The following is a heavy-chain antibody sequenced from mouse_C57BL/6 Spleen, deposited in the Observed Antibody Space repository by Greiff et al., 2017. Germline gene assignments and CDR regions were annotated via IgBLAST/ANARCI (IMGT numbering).Heavy chain of an antibody. CDR1: GYTFTSYW. Sequence: QVQLQQPGAELVKPGASVKMSCKASGYTFTSYWITWVKQRPGQGLEWIGDISPGSGSTNNNEKFKSKATLSVDTSSSTAYMQLSSLTSEDSAVYYCARAYGNYAWFAYWGQGTLVTVSA. D-gene: IGHD2-1*01. CDR3: ARAYGNYAWFAY. CDR2: ISPGSGST. V-gene: IGHV1-55*01. J-gene: IGHJ3*01.